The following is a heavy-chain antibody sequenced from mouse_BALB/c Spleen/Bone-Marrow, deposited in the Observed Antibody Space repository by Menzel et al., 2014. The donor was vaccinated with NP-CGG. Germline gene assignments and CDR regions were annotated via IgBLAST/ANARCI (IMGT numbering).Heavy chain of an antibody. D-gene: IGHD1-1*01. CDR3: ARKDYGSRGGYFDV. Sequence: VQGVESGPGLVAPSQSLSITCTVSGFSLTSYGVHWVRQPPGKGLEWLGLIRAGGSTNYNSALMSRLSISKDNSKSQVFLKMNSLQTDDTAMYYCARKDYGSRGGYFDVWGAGTTVTVSS. V-gene: IGHV2-9*02. J-gene: IGHJ1*01. CDR2: IRAGGST. CDR1: GFSLTSYG.